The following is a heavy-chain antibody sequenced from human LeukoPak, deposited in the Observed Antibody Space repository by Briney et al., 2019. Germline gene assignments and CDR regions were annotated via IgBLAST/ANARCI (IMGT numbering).Heavy chain of an antibody. Sequence: APVKVSCKAPGDAFTNYCFHWVRQPPRHGLEGMGIVDPSVATPTYAERFQGRVTMTRDASTGTVYMELRSLKGEDTAVYYCARSRLRFLQWDYWGQGTVVTVSS. D-gene: IGHD3-3*01. CDR3: ARSRLRFLQWDY. CDR2: VDPSVATP. CDR1: GDAFTNYC. V-gene: IGHV1-46*01. J-gene: IGHJ4*02.